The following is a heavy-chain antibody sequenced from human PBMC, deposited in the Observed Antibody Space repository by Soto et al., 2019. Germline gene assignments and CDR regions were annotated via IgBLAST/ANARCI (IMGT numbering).Heavy chain of an antibody. CDR2: ISYDGSNK. V-gene: IGHV3-30*18. CDR3: AKGEPDCSGGSCYGYYFDY. D-gene: IGHD2-15*01. Sequence: PGGSLRLSCAASGFTFSSYGMHWVRQAPGKGLEWVAVISYDGSNKYYADSVKGRFTISRDNSKNTLYLQMNSLRAEDTAVYYCAKGEPDCSGGSCYGYYFDYWGQGTLVTVSS. J-gene: IGHJ4*02. CDR1: GFTFSSYG.